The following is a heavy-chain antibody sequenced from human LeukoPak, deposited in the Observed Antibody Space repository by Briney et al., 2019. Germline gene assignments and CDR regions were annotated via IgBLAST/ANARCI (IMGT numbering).Heavy chain of an antibody. Sequence: PGGSLRLSCAASGFTFNSYSMNWVRQAPGKGLEGVSSISGSNSYIYYADSMKGRFTISRDNAKNSLYLQMNSLRAEDTAVYYCAELGITMIGGVWGKGTTVTISS. CDR1: GFTFNSYS. D-gene: IGHD3-10*02. J-gene: IGHJ6*04. V-gene: IGHV3-21*01. CDR3: AELGITMIGGV. CDR2: ISGSNSYI.